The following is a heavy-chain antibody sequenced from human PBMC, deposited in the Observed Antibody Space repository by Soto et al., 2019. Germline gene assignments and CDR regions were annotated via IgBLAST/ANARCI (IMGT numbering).Heavy chain of an antibody. J-gene: IGHJ5*02. V-gene: IGHV4-30-4*01. CDR2: IYYSGST. Sequence: QVQLQESGPGLVKPSQTLSLTCTVSGGSISSGDYYWSWIRQPPGKGLEWIGYIYYSGSTYYNPSLKSRVTTPVDTSKNQFSLKLSSVTAADTAVYYCARDRREVVNNWFDPWGQGTLVTVSS. CDR1: GGSISSGDYY. D-gene: IGHD3-22*01. CDR3: ARDRREVVNNWFDP.